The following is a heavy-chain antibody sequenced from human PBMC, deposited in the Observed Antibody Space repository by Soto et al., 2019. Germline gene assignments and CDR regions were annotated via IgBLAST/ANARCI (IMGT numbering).Heavy chain of an antibody. CDR1: GYNFGSYW. CDR2: IDPSDSYT. CDR3: ARVDTAMVSHYYGMDV. J-gene: IGHJ6*02. D-gene: IGHD5-18*01. V-gene: IGHV5-10-1*01. Sequence: PGESLKISCKGSGYNFGSYWIVWVRQMPGKGLEWMGRIDPSDSYTNYSPSFQGHVTISADKSISTAYLQWSSLKASDTAMYYCARVDTAMVSHYYGMDVWGQGTTVTVSS.